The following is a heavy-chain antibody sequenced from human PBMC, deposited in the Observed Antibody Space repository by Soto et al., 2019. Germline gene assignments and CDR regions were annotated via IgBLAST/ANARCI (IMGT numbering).Heavy chain of an antibody. V-gene: IGHV4-38-2*01. D-gene: IGHD1-7*01. CDR2: LSQSGGT. Sequence: SETLSLTCDVSGYSISNIIYLASIHRPPGKGLEWIGSLSQSGGTYRNPSLRSRVTISVDRSKNHFSLQLRSVTAADPAVYYCAAGTLPGTRFYGMDVWGTGTTVTVSS. J-gene: IGHJ6*04. CDR1: GYSISNIIY. CDR3: AAGTLPGTRFYGMDV.